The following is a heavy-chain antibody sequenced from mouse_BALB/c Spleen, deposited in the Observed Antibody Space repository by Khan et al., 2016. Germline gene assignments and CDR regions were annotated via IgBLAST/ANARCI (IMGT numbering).Heavy chain of an antibody. CDR1: GYTFSNYW. J-gene: IGHJ4*01. CDR2: ILPGNANS. CDR3: ARAWYSMDY. Sequence: QVQLQQSGAELMKPGASVKISCKATGYTFSNYWIEWVKQRPGHGLEWIGDILPGNANSNYNENLKGKATLTADPSSNTAYMQLSSLTSEDSAVYDCARAWYSMDYWGQGTAVTVSS. V-gene: IGHV1-9*01.